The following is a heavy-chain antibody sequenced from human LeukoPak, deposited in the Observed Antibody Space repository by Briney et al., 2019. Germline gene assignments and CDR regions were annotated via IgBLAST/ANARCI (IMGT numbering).Heavy chain of an antibody. CDR2: IYSGGST. CDR3: AKPSPGRYCSSTSCYYFDY. CDR1: GFTVSSNY. V-gene: IGHV3-53*05. J-gene: IGHJ4*02. Sequence: AGGSLRLSCAASGFTVSSNYMSWVRQAPGKGLEWVSVIYSGGSTYYADSVKGRFTISRDNSKNTLYLQMNSLRAEDTAVYYCAKPSPGRYCSSTSCYYFDYWGQGTLVTVSS. D-gene: IGHD2-2*01.